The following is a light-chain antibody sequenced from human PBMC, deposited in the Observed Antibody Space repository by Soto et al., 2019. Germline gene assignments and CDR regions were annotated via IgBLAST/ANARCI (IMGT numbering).Light chain of an antibody. J-gene: IGKJ1*01. CDR1: QIVSSSY. CDR2: GAS. V-gene: IGKV3-15*01. Sequence: EIVLAQSPGTLSLSQGERATLSCRASQIVSSSYLAWYQHKPGQAPRLLIYGASTRATGIPARFSGSGSGTEFTLTISSLQSEDFAVYYCQQYNDWPRTFGQGTKVDIK. CDR3: QQYNDWPRT.